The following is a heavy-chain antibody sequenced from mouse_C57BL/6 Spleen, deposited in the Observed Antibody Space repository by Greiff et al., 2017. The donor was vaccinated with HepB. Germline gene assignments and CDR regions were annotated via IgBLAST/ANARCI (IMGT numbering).Heavy chain of an antibody. Sequence: VQLKESGPVLVKPGASVKMSCKASGYTFTDYYMNWVKQSHGKSLEWIGVINPYNGGTSYNQKFKGKATLTVDKSSSKAYMELNSLTSEDSAVYYCARREAQSYFDYWGQGTTLTVSS. CDR2: INPYNGGT. CDR1: GYTFTDYY. V-gene: IGHV1-19*01. D-gene: IGHD3-2*02. J-gene: IGHJ2*01. CDR3: ARREAQSYFDY.